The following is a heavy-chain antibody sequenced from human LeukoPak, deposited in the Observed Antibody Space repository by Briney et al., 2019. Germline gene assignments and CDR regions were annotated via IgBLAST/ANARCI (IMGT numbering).Heavy chain of an antibody. CDR2: INPNSGGT. Sequence: VASVKVSCKASGYTFTGHYMHWVRQAPGQGLEWMGWINPNSGGTKYAQKFQGRVTLTRDTSISTAYMELSRLRCDDTAVYYCARDTTYCASGCYSLTDYWGQGTLVSVSS. CDR3: ARDTTYCASGCYSLTDY. V-gene: IGHV1-2*02. J-gene: IGHJ4*02. CDR1: GYTFTGHY. D-gene: IGHD2-21*02.